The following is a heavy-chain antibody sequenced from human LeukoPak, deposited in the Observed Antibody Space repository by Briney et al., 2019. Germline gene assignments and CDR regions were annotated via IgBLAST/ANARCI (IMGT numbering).Heavy chain of an antibody. Sequence: SQTLSLTCAISGDSVSSNSAAWNWIRQSPSRGLEWLGRTYYRSKWYNDYAVSVKSRITFNPDTSKNHFSLQLNSVTPEDTAVYYCARESVRKQWLVNWFDPWGQGTLVTVSP. CDR3: ARESVRKQWLVNWFDP. V-gene: IGHV6-1*01. CDR2: TYYRSKWYN. CDR1: GDSVSSNSAA. J-gene: IGHJ5*02. D-gene: IGHD6-19*01.